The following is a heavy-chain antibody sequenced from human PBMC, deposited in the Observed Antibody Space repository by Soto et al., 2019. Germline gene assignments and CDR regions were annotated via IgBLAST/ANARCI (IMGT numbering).Heavy chain of an antibody. V-gene: IGHV1-69*12. CDR2: IVPRFGTT. CDR1: GGTFGKRA. J-gene: IGHJ3*02. Sequence: QVQLVQSGPEVKKPGSSVKVSCQASGGTFGKRAIYWMRQSPGQGLECMGGIVPRFGTTNYAQKFEARVNIIADVGTSAAYLAVSYLTPGDTAIYYCARDLEDGGLGISFDIWCQGTVVAVSS. CDR3: ARDLEDGGLGISFDI. D-gene: IGHD7-27*01.